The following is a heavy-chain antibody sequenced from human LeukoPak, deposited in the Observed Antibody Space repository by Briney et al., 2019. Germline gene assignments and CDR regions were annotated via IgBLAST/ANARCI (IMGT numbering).Heavy chain of an antibody. D-gene: IGHD6-13*01. Sequence: SETLSLTCTVSGGSISSNSYYWGWIRQPPGKGLEWLGSINYGRSTYYNPSVKSLVTISVDTSKNQYSLKLSSVTAADTAVYYCARPYYSININWFFDFWGRGTLVTVSS. V-gene: IGHV4-39*01. CDR3: ARPYYSININWFFDF. J-gene: IGHJ2*01. CDR2: INYGRST. CDR1: GGSISSNSYY.